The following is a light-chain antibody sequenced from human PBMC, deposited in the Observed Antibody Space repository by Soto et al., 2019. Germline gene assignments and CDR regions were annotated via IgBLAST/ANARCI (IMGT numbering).Light chain of an antibody. V-gene: IGKV1-39*01. CDR3: QQSYTTPLT. CDR1: RTINTY. J-gene: IGKJ4*01. CDR2: AAS. Sequence: DVRMTQSPSSLSASVGDTITITCRASRTINTYLNWFQQKPGEPPRLLIYAASYLGNGVPSRFSGSGSGTYFTLTISSLQPEDLATYYCQQSYTTPLTFGGGTKVDIK.